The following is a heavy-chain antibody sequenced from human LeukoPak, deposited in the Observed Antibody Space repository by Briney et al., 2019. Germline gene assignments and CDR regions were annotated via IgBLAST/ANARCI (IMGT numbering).Heavy chain of an antibody. CDR2: IYHSGNT. D-gene: IGHD4-23*01. V-gene: IGHV4-38-2*01. CDR3: ARQGGNRSPYYYYYSDV. Sequence: SETLSLTCAVSRYSISSGYCWGWIRQPPGKGLEWIGCIYHSGNTYCNPSLKSRVTISVDTSKNQFSLNLSSVTAADTAVYYWARQGGNRSPYYYYYSDVWGKGTTVTVSS. J-gene: IGHJ6*03. CDR1: RYSISSGYC.